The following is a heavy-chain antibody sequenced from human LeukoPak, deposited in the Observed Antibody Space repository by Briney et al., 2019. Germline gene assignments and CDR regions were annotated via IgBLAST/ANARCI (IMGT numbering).Heavy chain of an antibody. V-gene: IGHV4-59*08. CDR2: IYYSGNT. CDR3: ARRKAKTPNYFDY. J-gene: IGHJ4*02. Sequence: SETLSLTCTVSGDSINDYYWTWIRQPPGKGLEWIGYIYYSGNTNYNPSLKSRVTISLDTSKNQFSLKLTSVTAADTAMHYCARRKAKTPNYFDYWGQGALVTVSS. CDR1: GDSINDYY.